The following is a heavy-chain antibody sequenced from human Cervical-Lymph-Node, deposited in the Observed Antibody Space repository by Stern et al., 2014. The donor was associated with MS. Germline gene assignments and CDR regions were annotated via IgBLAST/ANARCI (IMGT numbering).Heavy chain of an antibody. V-gene: IGHV5-51*01. CDR1: GYKFSIYW. D-gene: IGHD1-14*01. J-gene: IGHJ4*02. CDR2: IYPVDSES. Sequence: EVQLVQSGAELIRPGESLKISCKGSGYKFSIYWIAWVRQMPGQGLEWMGVIYPVDSESRYSPSSQGQVTMSADKSTSTAYLQWSSLNASDTAMYFCARQTTAWASDVWGQGTLVTVSS. CDR3: ARQTTAWASDV.